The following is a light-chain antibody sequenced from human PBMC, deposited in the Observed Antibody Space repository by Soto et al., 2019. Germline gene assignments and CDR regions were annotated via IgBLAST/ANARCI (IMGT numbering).Light chain of an antibody. Sequence: DIQMTQSPSTLSASVGDTVTIICRASQGSRNDLGWYQQKPGKAPKRLIYAASSLQSGVPSRFSGSGSGTEFTLTISSLQPDDFATYYCQQYNSYSFGQGTKVDIK. CDR3: QQYNSYS. J-gene: IGKJ1*01. CDR2: AAS. CDR1: QGSRND. V-gene: IGKV1-17*01.